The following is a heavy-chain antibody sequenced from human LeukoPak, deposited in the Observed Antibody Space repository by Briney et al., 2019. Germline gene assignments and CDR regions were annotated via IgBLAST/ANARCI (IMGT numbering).Heavy chain of an antibody. J-gene: IGHJ4*02. D-gene: IGHD1-1*01. V-gene: IGHV3-11*01. Sequence: GGSLRLSCAASGLTFSDYYMSWVRQGPGKELEWVSYISPSSSSTYYAGSAKGRFTISRDNAKRSLYLQMDSLRAEDTAVYYCARGKRTFRNWGQGALVTVSS. CDR3: ARGKRTFRN. CDR1: GLTFSDYY. CDR2: ISPSSSST.